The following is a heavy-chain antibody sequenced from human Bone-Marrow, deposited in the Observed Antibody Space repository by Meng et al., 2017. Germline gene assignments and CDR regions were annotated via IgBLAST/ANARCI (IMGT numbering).Heavy chain of an antibody. V-gene: IGHV1-2*06. J-gene: IGHJ4*02. CDR3: VRDENISLGKLFGDY. Sequence: ASVKVSCKPSGYSFTAYYIHWARQAPGQGLEWLGHINPNSGDTLYAQKFQGRVSMTGDTSISTAYVELSSLRSDDTAVYYCVRDENISLGKLFGDYWGQGTMVTVSS. CDR1: GYSFTAYY. D-gene: IGHD2-21*01. CDR2: INPNSGDT.